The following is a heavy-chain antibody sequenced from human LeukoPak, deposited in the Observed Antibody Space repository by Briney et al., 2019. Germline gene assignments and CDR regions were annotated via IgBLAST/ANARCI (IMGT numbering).Heavy chain of an antibody. CDR1: GGSISSGDYY. Sequence: SETLSLTCTVSGGSISSGDYYWSWIRQPPGKGLEWIGYIYYSGSTNYNPSLKSRVTISVDTSKNQFSLKLSSVTAADTAVYYCARAYYYDSSGYYRADAFDIWGQGTMVTVSS. D-gene: IGHD3-22*01. J-gene: IGHJ3*02. CDR2: IYYSGST. CDR3: ARAYYYDSSGYYRADAFDI. V-gene: IGHV4-61*08.